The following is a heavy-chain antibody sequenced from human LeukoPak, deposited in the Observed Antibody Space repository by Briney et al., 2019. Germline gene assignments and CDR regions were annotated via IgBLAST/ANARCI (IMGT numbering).Heavy chain of an antibody. V-gene: IGHV1-69*06. CDR1: GGTFSSYA. Sequence: ASVKVSCKASGGTFSSYAISWVRQAPGQGLEWMGGIIPIFGTGNYAQKFQGRVTITADKSTSTAYMELSSLRSEDTAVYYCARYSSSWYSIDYWGQGTLVTVSS. J-gene: IGHJ4*02. CDR3: ARYSSSWYSIDY. D-gene: IGHD6-13*01. CDR2: IIPIFGTG.